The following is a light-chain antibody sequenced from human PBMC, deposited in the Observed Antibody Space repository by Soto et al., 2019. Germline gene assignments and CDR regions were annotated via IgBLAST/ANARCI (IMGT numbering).Light chain of an antibody. Sequence: DIQMTQSPSSLSASVGDRVTITCRASQDIRNDLGWYQQKPGKAPKRLIYSASSLHSGVPSRFSGSGSGTKFPHTISGLQREVFTIFSSLKHTRPPTFLGGGTKGE. CDR3: LKHTRPPTF. CDR1: QDIRND. CDR2: SAS. J-gene: IGKJ4*01. V-gene: IGKV1-17*01.